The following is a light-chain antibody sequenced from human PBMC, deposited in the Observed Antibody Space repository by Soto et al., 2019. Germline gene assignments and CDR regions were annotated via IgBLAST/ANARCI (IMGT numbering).Light chain of an antibody. V-gene: IGKV3-15*01. J-gene: IGKJ2*01. CDR2: GAS. CDR1: QSVASN. Sequence: EIVMTQSPASLSVSPGDGATLSCRASQSVASNVAWYQQKPGQGPRLLIHGASTRAVGVPARFSGSGSGTDFTLTINRLQSDDFAVYYCQQYHNWPPQYTFGQGTKLQIK. CDR3: QQYHNWPPQYT.